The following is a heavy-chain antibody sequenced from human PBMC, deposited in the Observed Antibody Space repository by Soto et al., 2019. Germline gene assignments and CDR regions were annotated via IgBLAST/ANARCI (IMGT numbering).Heavy chain of an antibody. V-gene: IGHV3-48*02. D-gene: IGHD4-4*01. CDR2: ISSSSSTI. Sequence: GGSLRLSCAASGFTFSSYSMNWVRQAPGKGLEWVSYISSSSSTIYYADSVKGRFTISRDNAKNSLYLQMNSLRDEDTAVYYCAREGRQNTVTDAFDIWGQGTMVTVSS. CDR1: GFTFSSYS. CDR3: AREGRQNTVTDAFDI. J-gene: IGHJ3*02.